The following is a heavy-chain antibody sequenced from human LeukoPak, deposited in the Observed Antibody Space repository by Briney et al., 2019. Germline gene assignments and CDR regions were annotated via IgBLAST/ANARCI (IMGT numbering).Heavy chain of an antibody. D-gene: IGHD3-10*01. V-gene: IGHV3-23*01. Sequence: GESLRLSCGASGLTVSSYGMSWVRQAPGKGLEWVSTIIGSAVNTYYADSVKGRFTISRDDSKNTVYLQMYSLRAEDTAVYSCAKYTSGTSYRGLDQWGQGTLVTVSS. CDR2: IIGSAVNT. CDR3: AKYTSGTSYRGLDQ. CDR1: GLTVSSYG. J-gene: IGHJ4*02.